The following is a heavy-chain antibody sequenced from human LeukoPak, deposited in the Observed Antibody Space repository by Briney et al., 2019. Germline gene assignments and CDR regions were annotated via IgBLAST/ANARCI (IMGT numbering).Heavy chain of an antibody. J-gene: IGHJ4*02. CDR3: ARDLSGSHF. D-gene: IGHD1-26*01. CDR2: INGGGST. Sequence: GSLRLSCGASGLPGSNSHLSWVRQAPGKGLASVSIINGGGSTYYVDSVKGRFTISRDNSKNTLYLQMNSLRAEDSGVYYCARDLSGSHFWGQGTLVTVSS. V-gene: IGHV3-53*01. CDR1: GLPGSNSH.